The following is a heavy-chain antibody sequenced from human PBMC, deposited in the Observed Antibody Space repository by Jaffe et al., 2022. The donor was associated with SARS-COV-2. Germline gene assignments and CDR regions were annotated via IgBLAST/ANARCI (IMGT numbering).Heavy chain of an antibody. J-gene: IGHJ6*02. Sequence: QVQLVQSGAEVKKPGASVKVSCKASGYTFTDYGISWVRQAPGQGLEWMGWISAYTGNTNYAQKLLGRVTMTTDTSTSTAYMELRSLRSDDTAVYYCARGYCRSNSCRARGVAYYGMDVWGQGTTVTVSS. CDR1: GYTFTDYG. V-gene: IGHV1-18*01. CDR2: ISAYTGNT. CDR3: ARGYCRSNSCRARGVAYYGMDV. D-gene: IGHD2-2*01.